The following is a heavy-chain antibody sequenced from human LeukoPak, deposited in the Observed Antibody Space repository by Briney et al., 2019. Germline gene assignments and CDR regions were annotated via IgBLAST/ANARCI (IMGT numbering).Heavy chain of an antibody. CDR3: AETGPTDF. J-gene: IGHJ4*02. Sequence: EGSLRLSCAASGFTFSTYGMHWVRQAPGKGLEWVAAISYDGTNKHYADSVKGRFTISRDNSKNMLYLQMNSQRAEDTALYYCAETGPTDFWGQGTLVTVSS. CDR1: GFTFSTYG. V-gene: IGHV3-30*03. D-gene: IGHD3-9*01. CDR2: ISYDGTNK.